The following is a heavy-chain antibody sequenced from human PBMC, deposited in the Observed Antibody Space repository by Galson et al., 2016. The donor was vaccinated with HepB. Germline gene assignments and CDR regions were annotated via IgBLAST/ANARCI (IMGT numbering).Heavy chain of an antibody. CDR1: GYSFTNYA. V-gene: IGHV1-3*01. Sequence: SVKVSCKASGYSFTNYAMHWVRQAPGQRLEWMGWIYAGNGNTRYSQMFQGRVTISTAASASTGYMELSSLRSEDTAVYYCARWARPMAKWAFDYWGQGSLVTVSS. J-gene: IGHJ4*02. D-gene: IGHD3-10*01. CDR3: ARWARPMAKWAFDY. CDR2: IYAGNGNT.